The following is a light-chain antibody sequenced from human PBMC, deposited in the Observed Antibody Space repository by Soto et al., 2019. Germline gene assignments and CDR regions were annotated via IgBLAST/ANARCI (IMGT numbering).Light chain of an antibody. Sequence: EIVLTQSPGTLSLSPGERATLSCRASQSVSSSYLAWYQQKPGQAPRLLIYGASSRATGIPDRFSGSASGTDFPLTISRLQPEDFAVYYCQQYGSSPHSFGRGTKLEIK. CDR2: GAS. V-gene: IGKV3-20*01. CDR3: QQYGSSPHS. J-gene: IGKJ2*01. CDR1: QSVSSSY.